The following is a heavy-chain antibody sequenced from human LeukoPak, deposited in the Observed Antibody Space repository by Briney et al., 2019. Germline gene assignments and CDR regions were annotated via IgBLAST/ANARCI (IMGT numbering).Heavy chain of an antibody. V-gene: IGHV3-7*01. D-gene: IGHD3-10*01. Sequence: PGGSLRLSCAAPGFILSTDWMSWVRQAPGKRPEWVANIKQDGSEKYYMDSVQGRFTISRDDSKSTLYLQMNSLRVGDTAVYFCARDCDLYFDVWGQGTTVTVSS. J-gene: IGHJ6*02. CDR3: ARDCDLYFDV. CDR2: IKQDGSEK. CDR1: GFILSTDW.